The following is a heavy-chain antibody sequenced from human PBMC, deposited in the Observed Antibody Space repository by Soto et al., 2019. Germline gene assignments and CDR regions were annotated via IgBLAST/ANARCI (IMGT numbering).Heavy chain of an antibody. CDR1: GFTFSSYA. CDR3: AKDLFETDYYDSSGYYYPIDY. Sequence: HPGGSLRLSCAASGFTFSSYAMSWVRQAPGKGLEWVSAISGSGGSTYYADSVKGRFTISRDNSKNTLYLQMNSLRAEDTAVYYCAKDLFETDYYDSSGYYYPIDYWGQGTLVTVSS. CDR2: ISGSGGST. D-gene: IGHD3-22*01. J-gene: IGHJ4*02. V-gene: IGHV3-23*01.